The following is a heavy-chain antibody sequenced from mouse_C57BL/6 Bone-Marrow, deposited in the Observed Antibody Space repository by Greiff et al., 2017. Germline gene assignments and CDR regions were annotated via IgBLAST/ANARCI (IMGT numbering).Heavy chain of an antibody. Sequence: VQLQQSGAELVRPGASVKLSCTASGFNIKDDYMHWVKQRPEQGLEWIGWIDPENGDTEYASKFQGKATITADTSSNTAYLQLSSLTSEDTAVYYCTGYDNYYYWGQGTTLTVSS. J-gene: IGHJ2*01. CDR1: GFNIKDDY. CDR2: IDPENGDT. V-gene: IGHV14-4*01. D-gene: IGHD2-10*02. CDR3: TGYDNYYY.